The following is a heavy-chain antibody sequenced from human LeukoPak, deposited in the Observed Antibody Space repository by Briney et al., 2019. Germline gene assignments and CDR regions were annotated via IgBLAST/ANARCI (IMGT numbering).Heavy chain of an antibody. CDR3: VRHWVHDFGGSDWYFEL. Sequence: SETLSLKCIVYGDSLRRYSRSWIRQSPGGGLEWIGYMFYGGTTNHHPSLKGRVTMSMVTSKDQFSLSLSSVTAADTAVYFCVRHWVHDFGGSDWYFELWGRGTLVTVSS. CDR2: MFYGGTT. CDR1: GDSLRRYS. D-gene: IGHD4-23*01. V-gene: IGHV4-59*08. J-gene: IGHJ2*01.